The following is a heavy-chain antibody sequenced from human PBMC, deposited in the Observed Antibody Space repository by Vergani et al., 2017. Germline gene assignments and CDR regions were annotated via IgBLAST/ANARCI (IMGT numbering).Heavy chain of an antibody. Sequence: VHLVESGGGVVQPGRSLRLSCAASGFTFDDYAMHWVRQAPGKDLEWVSGISWNSGSIGYADSVKGRFTISRDNAKNSLYLQMNSLRAEDTALYYCAKEGVEKDAFDIWGQGTMVTVSS. CDR1: GFTFDDYA. V-gene: IGHV3-9*01. CDR3: AKEGVEKDAFDI. J-gene: IGHJ3*02. CDR2: ISWNSGSI. D-gene: IGHD3-3*01.